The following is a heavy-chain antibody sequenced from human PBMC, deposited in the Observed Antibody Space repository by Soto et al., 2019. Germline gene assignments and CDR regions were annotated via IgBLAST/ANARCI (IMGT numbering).Heavy chain of an antibody. CDR3: ARDQLPPRRYDFWSGSITYGMDV. D-gene: IGHD3-3*01. CDR1: GGSVSSGSYY. J-gene: IGHJ6*02. Sequence: SETLSLTCTVSGGSVSSGSYYWSWIRQPPGKGLEWIGYIYYSGSTNYNPSLKSRVTISVDTSKNQFSLKLSSVTAADTAVYYCARDQLPPRRYDFWSGSITYGMDVWGQGTTVTVSS. V-gene: IGHV4-61*01. CDR2: IYYSGST.